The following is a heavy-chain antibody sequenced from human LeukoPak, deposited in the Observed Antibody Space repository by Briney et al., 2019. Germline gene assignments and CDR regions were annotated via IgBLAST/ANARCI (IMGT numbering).Heavy chain of an antibody. CDR2: IYYSGST. D-gene: IGHD2-2*01. J-gene: IGHJ4*02. CDR1: GGSTSSSSYY. V-gene: IGHV4-39*01. Sequence: PSETLSLTCTVSGGSTSSSSYYWGWIRQPPGKGLEWIGSIYYSGSTYYNPSLKSRVTISVDTSKNQFSLKLSSATAADTAVYYCASRAYHCSSTSCPLTVDWGQGTLVTVSS. CDR3: ASRAYHCSSTSCPLTVD.